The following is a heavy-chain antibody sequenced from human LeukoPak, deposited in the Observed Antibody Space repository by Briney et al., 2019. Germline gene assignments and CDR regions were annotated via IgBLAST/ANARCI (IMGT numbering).Heavy chain of an antibody. V-gene: IGHV1-18*01. CDR1: GYTFTSYG. CDR3: ASPSGWFSNDAFDI. D-gene: IGHD6-19*01. Sequence: ASVKVSCKASGYTFTSYGISWVRQAPGQGLEWMGWICAYNGNTNYAQKLQGRVTMTTDTSTSTAYMELRSLRSDDTAVYYCASPSGWFSNDAFDIWGQGTMVTVSS. J-gene: IGHJ3*02. CDR2: ICAYNGNT.